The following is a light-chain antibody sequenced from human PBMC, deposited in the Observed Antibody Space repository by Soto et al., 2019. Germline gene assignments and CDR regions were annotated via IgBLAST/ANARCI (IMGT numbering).Light chain of an antibody. V-gene: IGLV2-23*01. CDR2: EGS. CDR1: SSDVGSYNL. CDR3: CSYAGSSTLV. Sequence: QSALTQPASVSGSPGQSITISCTGTSSDVGSYNLVSWYQQNPGKAPKLMIYEGSKRPSGVSNRFSGSKSGNTASLTISGLQAEDEADYHCCSYAGSSTLVFGGGTKLTVL. J-gene: IGLJ3*02.